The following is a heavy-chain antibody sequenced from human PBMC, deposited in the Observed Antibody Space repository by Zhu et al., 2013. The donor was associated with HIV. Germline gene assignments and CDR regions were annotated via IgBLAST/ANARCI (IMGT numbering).Heavy chain of an antibody. Sequence: QVQLVQSGAEVKKPGASVKISCKASGYTFSNYYMHWVRLAPGRGFEWMGIINPSGDTTTYAQQFQGRFTMTRDTSTNTLYMELSSLRSQDTAIYYCARYGLWEVPLDSWGQGTLVTVSS. CDR3: ARYGLWEVPLDS. V-gene: IGHV1-46*01. CDR2: INPSGDTT. D-gene: IGHD2-21*01. J-gene: IGHJ4*02. CDR1: GYTFSNYY.